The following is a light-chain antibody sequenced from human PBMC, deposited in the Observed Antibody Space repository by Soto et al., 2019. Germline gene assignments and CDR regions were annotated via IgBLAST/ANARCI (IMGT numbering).Light chain of an antibody. CDR2: AAS. CDR1: QRISTY. J-gene: IGKJ1*01. V-gene: IGKV1-39*01. CDR3: QQCYSSPRT. Sequence: VGDRVTITCRASQRISTYLNWYQQKPGKAPTLLIYAASSLQSGVPSRFSGGGSETDFTLTINTLQPEDFATYFCQQCYSSPRTFGQGTKVEIK.